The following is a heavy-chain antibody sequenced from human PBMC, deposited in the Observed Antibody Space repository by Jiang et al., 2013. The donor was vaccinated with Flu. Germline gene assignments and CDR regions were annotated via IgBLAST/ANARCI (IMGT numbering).Heavy chain of an antibody. V-gene: IGHV1-2*02. CDR1: GFIISGHF. J-gene: IGHJ6*03. D-gene: IGHD5-18*01. CDR3: AHSLHYHYMNV. CDR2: INPDNGGT. Sequence: GFIISGHFIHWVRKAPGQGPEWMGWINPDNGGTDIAPRFRGRVSLTSDTSLRTAYMEMSSLTSDDAAVYYCAHSLHYHYMNVWGQGTTVSVSS.